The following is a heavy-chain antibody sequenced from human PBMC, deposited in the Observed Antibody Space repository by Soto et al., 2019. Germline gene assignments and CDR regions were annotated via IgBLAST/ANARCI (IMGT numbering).Heavy chain of an antibody. CDR3: ARTSAAGKYYYGMDV. V-gene: IGHV5-51*01. J-gene: IGHJ6*02. D-gene: IGHD6-13*01. CDR1: GYSFTSYW. CDR2: IYPGDSDT. Sequence: GESLKISCKGSGYSFTSYWIGWVRQMPGKGLEWMGIIYPGDSDTRYSPSFQGQVTISADKSISTAYLQWSSLKASDTAIYYCARTSAAGKYYYGMDVWGQGTTVTVS.